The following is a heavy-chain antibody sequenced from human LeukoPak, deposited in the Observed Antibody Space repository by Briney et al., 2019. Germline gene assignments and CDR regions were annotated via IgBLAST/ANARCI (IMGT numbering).Heavy chain of an antibody. Sequence: PGGSLRLSCAASGFTFSSYSMNWVRQAPGKGLEWVSSISSSSSYIYYADSVKGRFTISRDNAKNSLYLQMNSLRAEDTAVYYCARVQTYCYDSSGLYSYWGQGTLVTVSS. D-gene: IGHD3-22*01. CDR2: ISSSSSYI. CDR1: GFTFSSYS. J-gene: IGHJ4*02. CDR3: ARVQTYCYDSSGLYSY. V-gene: IGHV3-21*01.